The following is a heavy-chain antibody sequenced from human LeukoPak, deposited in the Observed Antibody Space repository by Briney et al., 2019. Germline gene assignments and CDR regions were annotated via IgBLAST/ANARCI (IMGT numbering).Heavy chain of an antibody. Sequence: GESLKIPCKGSGYSFTSSWIGWVRQMPGKGLEWMGIIYPGDSDTAYSPSFQGQVTISADKSISTAYLQWSSLKASDTAMYYCARLNYGSGSTSNWFDPWGQGTLVTVSS. V-gene: IGHV5-51*01. CDR3: ARLNYGSGSTSNWFDP. D-gene: IGHD3-10*01. J-gene: IGHJ5*02. CDR2: IYPGDSDT. CDR1: GYSFTSSW.